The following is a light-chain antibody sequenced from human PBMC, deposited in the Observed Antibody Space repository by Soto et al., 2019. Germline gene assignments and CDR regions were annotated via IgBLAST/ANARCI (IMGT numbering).Light chain of an antibody. CDR1: SSNIGTNY. J-gene: IGLJ1*01. Sequence: QSVLTQPPSASGTPGQRVTISCSGSSSNIGTNYVYWYQQHPGKAPKLMIYEVSNRPSGVSNRFSGSKSGNTASLTISGLQAEDEADYYCSSYTSSSTLDVFGTGTKVTVL. CDR3: SSYTSSSTLDV. V-gene: IGLV2-14*01. CDR2: EVS.